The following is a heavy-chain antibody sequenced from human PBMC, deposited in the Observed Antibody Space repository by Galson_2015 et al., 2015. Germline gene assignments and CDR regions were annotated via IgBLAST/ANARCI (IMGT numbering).Heavy chain of an antibody. V-gene: IGHV3-48*03. Sequence: SLRLSCAASGFTFSNYEMNWVRQAPGKGLEWVSYISSSGSIIYYADSVKGRFTISRDNAKNSLYLQMNSLRAEDTAVYYCAREVGDDAFDTWGQGTMVTVSS. CDR1: GFTFSNYE. CDR3: AREVGDDAFDT. CDR2: ISSSGSII. J-gene: IGHJ3*02. D-gene: IGHD3-16*01.